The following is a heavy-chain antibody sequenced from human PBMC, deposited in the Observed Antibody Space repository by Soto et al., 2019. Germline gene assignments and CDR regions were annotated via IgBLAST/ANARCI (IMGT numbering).Heavy chain of an antibody. CDR3: ARPSYGSPFYYGMDV. Sequence: QVQLVESGGGVVQPGKSLRLSCVASGFTFSNFGMHWVRQAPGKGLAWVALIYYDGGNKYYADSVKGRFTISRDNSENTLHLQMNSVRAEDTAVYYCARPSYGSPFYYGMDVWGQGTTVTVSS. D-gene: IGHD3-10*01. V-gene: IGHV3-33*01. CDR2: IYYDGGNK. CDR1: GFTFSNFG. J-gene: IGHJ6*02.